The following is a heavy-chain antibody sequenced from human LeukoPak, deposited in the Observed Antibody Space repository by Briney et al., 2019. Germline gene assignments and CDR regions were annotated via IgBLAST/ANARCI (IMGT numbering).Heavy chain of an antibody. CDR2: ISSSGSTI. Sequence: GGSLRLSCAASGFTFSTYAMSWVRQAPGKGLEWVSYISSSGSTIYYADSVKGRFTISRDNAKNSLYLQMNSLRAEDTAVYYCARFKASGSYFFAFDIWGQGTMVTVSS. V-gene: IGHV3-48*03. CDR1: GFTFSTYA. CDR3: ARFKASGSYFFAFDI. J-gene: IGHJ3*02. D-gene: IGHD1-26*01.